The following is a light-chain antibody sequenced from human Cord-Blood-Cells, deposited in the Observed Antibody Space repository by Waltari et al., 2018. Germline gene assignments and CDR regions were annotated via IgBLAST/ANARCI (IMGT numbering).Light chain of an antibody. J-gene: IGLJ3*02. Sequence: QSALTQPASVSGSPGQSITISCTGTSSDVGGYNYFSWYQQHPGKAPKPLIYDVSNRPAGVSNSFSGDKAGNKASLTISGLQAEEEADYYCSSDTSSSTLGFGGGTKLTVL. CDR3: SSDTSSSTLG. V-gene: IGLV2-14*03. CDR1: SSDVGGYNY. CDR2: DVS.